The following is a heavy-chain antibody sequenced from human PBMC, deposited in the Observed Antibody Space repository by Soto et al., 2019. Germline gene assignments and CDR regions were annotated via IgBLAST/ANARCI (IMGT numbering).Heavy chain of an antibody. CDR3: ARDQIIAARPIGWLVP. D-gene: IGHD6-6*01. CDR2: ISSSSSYI. V-gene: IGHV3-21*01. Sequence: PVGYLRLSCAASGFTFSSYSMSWVRQAPGKVLEWVSSISSSSSYIYYADSVKGRFTISRDNAKHSLYLQMKSLRAEDTAVYYCARDQIIAARPIGWLVPWGPAALVTGSS. J-gene: IGHJ5*02. CDR1: GFTFSSYS.